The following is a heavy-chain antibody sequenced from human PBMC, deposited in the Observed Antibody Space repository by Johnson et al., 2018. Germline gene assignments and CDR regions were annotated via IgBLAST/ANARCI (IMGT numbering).Heavy chain of an antibody. J-gene: IGHJ3*01. V-gene: IGHV3-23*04. Sequence: VQLVQSGGGLVQPGGSLRLSCAASGFRFSNCAMTWVRQAPGQGLEWVSAISDIGGTTYYAESVRGRFTISRDNSKNTLYLQMSSLRAEDTAFYYCVKGLEGEFVSRTFDFWGQGTMVTVSS. CDR1: GFRFSNCA. D-gene: IGHD3-16*01. CDR3: VKGLEGEFVSRTFDF. CDR2: ISDIGGTT.